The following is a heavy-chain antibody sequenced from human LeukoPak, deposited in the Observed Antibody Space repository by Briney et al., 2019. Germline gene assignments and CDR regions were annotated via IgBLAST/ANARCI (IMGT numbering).Heavy chain of an antibody. J-gene: IGHJ4*02. Sequence: PGGSLRLSCAASGFMFSSYWMIWVRQAPGKGLEWVANINQDGSEKYYVDSVKGRFTISRDNAKNSLYLQMDSLRAEDTAVYYCARFSGDYAFDYWGQGTPVTVSS. CDR3: ARFSGDYAFDY. CDR1: GFMFSSYW. CDR2: INQDGSEK. V-gene: IGHV3-7*01. D-gene: IGHD4-17*01.